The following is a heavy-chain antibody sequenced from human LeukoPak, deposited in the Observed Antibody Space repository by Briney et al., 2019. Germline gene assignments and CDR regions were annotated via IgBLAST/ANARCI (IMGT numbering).Heavy chain of an antibody. V-gene: IGHV3-43*02. CDR3: AKDILLYYASSGYFDS. J-gene: IGHJ4*02. D-gene: IGHD3-22*01. Sequence: GGSLRLSCAACGFTFDDYAMHWLRQAPGKGLVGVSLISGGGGSTYYADSVTGRFTISRDNSKNSLYLQMNSLRTEDTALYYCAKDILLYYASSGYFDSWGQGTLVTVSS. CDR1: GFTFDDYA. CDR2: ISGGGGST.